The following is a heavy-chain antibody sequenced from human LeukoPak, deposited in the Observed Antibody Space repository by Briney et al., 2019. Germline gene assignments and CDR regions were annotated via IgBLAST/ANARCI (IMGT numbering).Heavy chain of an antibody. CDR1: GFTFSSYA. D-gene: IGHD3-3*01. Sequence: GGSLRLSCAASGFTFSSYAMHWVRQAPGKGLEWVAVISYDGSNKYYADSVKGRFTISRDNSKNTLYLQMNSLRAEDTAVYYCARVPYYDFWSGYQSYYYYYMDVWGKGTTVTVSS. J-gene: IGHJ6*03. CDR2: ISYDGSNK. V-gene: IGHV3-30-3*01. CDR3: ARVPYYDFWSGYQSYYYYYMDV.